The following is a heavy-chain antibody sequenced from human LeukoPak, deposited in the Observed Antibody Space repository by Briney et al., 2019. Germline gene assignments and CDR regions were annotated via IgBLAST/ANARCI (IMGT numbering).Heavy chain of an antibody. V-gene: IGHV4-39*01. J-gene: IGHJ4*02. CDR1: GGSISSSSYY. CDR2: IYYSGST. Sequence: SETLSLTCTVSGGSISSSSYYWGWTRQPPGKGLEWIGSIYYSGSTYYNPSLKSRVTISVDTSKNQFSLKLSSVTAADTAVYYCALNSYYYDSSGYYYFDYWGQGTLVPVSS. D-gene: IGHD3-22*01. CDR3: ALNSYYYDSSGYYYFDY.